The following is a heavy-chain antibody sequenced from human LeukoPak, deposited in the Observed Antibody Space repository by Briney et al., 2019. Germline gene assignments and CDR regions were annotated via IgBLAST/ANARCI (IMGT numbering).Heavy chain of an antibody. CDR1: GYTFTGYY. CDR3: ARGRKPFSGTAIYSGNWFDP. CDR2: INPNSGGT. V-gene: IGHV1-2*02. D-gene: IGHD3-10*02. J-gene: IGHJ5*02. Sequence: AAVKVSCKASGYTFTGYYMHWVRQAPGQGGEWMGWINPNSGGTNYAQKFQGRVTITRDTTISTDYMEVRRLRYDDTAVYYCARGRKPFSGTAIYSGNWFDPWGQGTLVTVSS.